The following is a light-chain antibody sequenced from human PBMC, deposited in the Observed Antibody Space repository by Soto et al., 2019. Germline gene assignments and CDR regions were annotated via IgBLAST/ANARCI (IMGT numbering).Light chain of an antibody. J-gene: IGKJ1*01. CDR1: QSISSW. V-gene: IGKV1-5*03. CDR2: QAS. Sequence: DIPMTQSPPTLSASVGDRVTITCRASQSISSWLAWYQQKPGKAPKLLIYQASTWETGVPSRFSGSGSGTEFTLTISSLQPEDFAAYYCKQHNTYSLTFGQGTKVEIK. CDR3: KQHNTYSLT.